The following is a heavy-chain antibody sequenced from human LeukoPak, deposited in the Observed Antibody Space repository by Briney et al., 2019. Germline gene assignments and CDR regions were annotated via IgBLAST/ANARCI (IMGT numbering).Heavy chain of an antibody. J-gene: IGHJ4*02. V-gene: IGHV1-2*02. CDR2: INPNSGGT. CDR1: GYTFTGYY. Sequence: ASVKVSCKASGYTFTGYYIHWVRQAPGQGLEWMGWINPNSGGTDYAQKFQGRVTMTRDTSINTAYMDLSRLRSDDTAIYYCARDSTSSWYGGVDYWGQGTLVIVSS. D-gene: IGHD2/OR15-2a*01. CDR3: ARDSTSSWYGGVDY.